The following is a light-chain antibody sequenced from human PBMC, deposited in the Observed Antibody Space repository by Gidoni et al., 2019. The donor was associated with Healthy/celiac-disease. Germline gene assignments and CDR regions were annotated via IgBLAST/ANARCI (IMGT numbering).Light chain of an antibody. Sequence: EIVLTQSPGTLSLSPGERATLSCRASQSVSSSYLAWYQQQPGQAPRLLIYGASSRATGIPDRFSGRGSGTDFTLTISSLEPEDFAVYYCQQYGSSPRTFGQGTKVEIQ. CDR3: QQYGSSPRT. CDR2: GAS. CDR1: QSVSSSY. J-gene: IGKJ1*01. V-gene: IGKV3-20*01.